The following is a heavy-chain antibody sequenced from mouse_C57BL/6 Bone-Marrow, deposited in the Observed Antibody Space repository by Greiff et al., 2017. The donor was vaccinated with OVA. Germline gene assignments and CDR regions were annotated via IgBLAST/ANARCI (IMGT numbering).Heavy chain of an antibody. Sequence: QVTLKVSGPGILQSSQTLSLTCSFSGFSLSTSGMGVSWLRQPSGKGLEWLAHIYWDDDKRYNPSLKSRITISKDTSRNQVFLKITSVDTADTATYYCARKGYSNYEGFYAMDYWGQGTSVTVSS. CDR3: ARKGYSNYEGFYAMDY. J-gene: IGHJ4*01. CDR1: GFSLSTSGMG. D-gene: IGHD2-5*01. CDR2: IYWDDDK. V-gene: IGHV8-12*01.